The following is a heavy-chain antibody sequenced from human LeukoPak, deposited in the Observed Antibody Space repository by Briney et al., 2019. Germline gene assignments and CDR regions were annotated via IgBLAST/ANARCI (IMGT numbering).Heavy chain of an antibody. V-gene: IGHV4-4*07. Sequence: SETLSLTCTVSRGSLTSSYWSWIRQSAGKGLEWIGHIHASGNTKFNPSLKSRVTMSDDTSKNQFSLKLTSVTGADTAVYYCARGTYDLNYWGQGILVTVSS. CDR1: RGSLTSSY. J-gene: IGHJ4*02. D-gene: IGHD5-12*01. CDR3: ARGTYDLNY. CDR2: IHASGNT.